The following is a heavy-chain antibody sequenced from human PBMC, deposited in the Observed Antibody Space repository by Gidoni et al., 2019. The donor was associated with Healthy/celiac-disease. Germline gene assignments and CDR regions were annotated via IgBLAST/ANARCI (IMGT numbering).Heavy chain of an antibody. J-gene: IGHJ4*02. Sequence: QVQLVQSGAEVQKPGASGKVYCKASGYTFTSYGISWVRQAPGQGLEGMGWISAYKGNTNYAQKLQGRVTRTTDTSTSTAYMELRSLRSDDTAVYYCARGDSSGYYLGYFDYWGQGTLVTVSS. CDR2: ISAYKGNT. D-gene: IGHD3-22*01. CDR1: GYTFTSYG. CDR3: ARGDSSGYYLGYFDY. V-gene: IGHV1-18*01.